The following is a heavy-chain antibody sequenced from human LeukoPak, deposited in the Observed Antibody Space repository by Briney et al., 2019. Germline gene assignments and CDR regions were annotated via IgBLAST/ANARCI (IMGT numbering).Heavy chain of an antibody. CDR1: GFTLSSYG. CDR2: ISGSSGST. V-gene: IGHV3-23*01. CDR3: AKVLGNSFDY. D-gene: IGHD2-15*01. J-gene: IGHJ4*02. Sequence: GGSLRLSCVASGFTLSSYGMSWVRQAPGKGLEWVSAISGSSGSTYYADSVKGRFTISRDNSKNTLYLQMNSLRAEDTAIYYCAKVLGNSFDYWGQGTLVTVTS.